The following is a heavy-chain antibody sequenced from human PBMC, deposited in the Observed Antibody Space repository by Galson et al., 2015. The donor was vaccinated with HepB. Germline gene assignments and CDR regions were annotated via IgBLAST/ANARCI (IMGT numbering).Heavy chain of an antibody. CDR3: ARRMDGFYCSGGSCNDAFDI. Sequence: AVKVSCKASGYTFTSYYMHWVRQSPGQGLEWMGIINPSGGSTSYAQKFQGRVTMTRDTSTSTVYMELSSLRSEDTAVYYCARRMDGFYCSGGSCNDAFDIWGQGTMVTVSS. D-gene: IGHD2-15*01. CDR2: INPSGGST. V-gene: IGHV1-46*03. J-gene: IGHJ3*02. CDR1: GYTFTSYY.